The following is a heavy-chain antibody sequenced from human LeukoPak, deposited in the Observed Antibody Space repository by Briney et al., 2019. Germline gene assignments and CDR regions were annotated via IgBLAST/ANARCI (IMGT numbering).Heavy chain of an antibody. Sequence: PSETLSLTCAVYGGSFSGYYWSWVRQPPGKGLEWIAYISDIGSINYNPSLKSRVTISLDTSKNQFSLKLSSVTAADTAVYYCAGHHPRNTVDFWGQGTLVTVSS. CDR2: ISDIGSI. V-gene: IGHV4-59*08. J-gene: IGHJ4*02. CDR3: AGHHPRNTVDF. D-gene: IGHD2/OR15-2a*01. CDR1: GGSFSGYY.